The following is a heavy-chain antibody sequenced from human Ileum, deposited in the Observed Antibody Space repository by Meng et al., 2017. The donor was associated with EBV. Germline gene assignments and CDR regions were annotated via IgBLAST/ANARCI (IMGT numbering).Heavy chain of an antibody. D-gene: IGHD6-19*01. CDR1: GYTCTRYP. V-gene: IGHV7-4-1*02. J-gene: IGHJ4*02. CDR2: IRTNTGNP. Sequence: QVQLAQSWXEVKKXXXSVMCSCXSSGYTCTRYPMNWARQAPGQGLEWLRWIRTNTGNPTYAQGFTGRFVFSVDTSVSKAYLQISSLKAEDTAGYYCGTLKYTSGFYGPAYWGQGALVTVSS. CDR3: GTLKYTSGFYGPAY.